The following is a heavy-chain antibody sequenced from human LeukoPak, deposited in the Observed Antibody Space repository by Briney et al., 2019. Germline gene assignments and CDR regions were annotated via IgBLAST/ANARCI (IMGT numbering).Heavy chain of an antibody. CDR1: GFTFSGSA. D-gene: IGHD6-19*01. V-gene: IGHV3-73*01. Sequence: GGSLRLSCADSGFTFSGSALHRVRQASGKGLEWVGRIRSTANGYATAYAASVKGRFTISRDNSKNTLYLQMNSLRAEDTTVYYCAKGSGSDWYLAHYYMDVWGKGTTVSVSS. J-gene: IGHJ6*03. CDR2: IRSTANGYAT. CDR3: AKGSGSDWYLAHYYMDV.